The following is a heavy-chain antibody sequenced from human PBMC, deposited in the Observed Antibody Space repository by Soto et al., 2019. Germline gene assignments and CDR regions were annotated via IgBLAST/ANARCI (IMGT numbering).Heavy chain of an antibody. Sequence: SETLSLTCTVSGGSISSGGYYWSWIRQHPGKGLEWIGYIYYSGSTYYNPSLKSRVTISVDTSKNQFSLKLSSVTAADTAVYYCARDGSQQLVYDAFDIWGQGTMVTVSS. CDR1: GGSISSGGYY. J-gene: IGHJ3*02. V-gene: IGHV4-31*03. D-gene: IGHD6-13*01. CDR2: IYYSGST. CDR3: ARDGSQQLVYDAFDI.